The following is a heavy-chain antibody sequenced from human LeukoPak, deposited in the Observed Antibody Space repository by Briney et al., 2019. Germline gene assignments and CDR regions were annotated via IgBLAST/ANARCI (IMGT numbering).Heavy chain of an antibody. Sequence: GGSLRLSCAGSGFSFSSYAMSWVRQAPGKGLEWVSSISGSGDNTYYAESVKGRFTISRDNSKNTLFLQMNSLRAEDTAVFYCAKRSGYTTGWFFDFWGQGTLVIVSS. V-gene: IGHV3-23*01. CDR1: GFSFSSYA. J-gene: IGHJ4*02. CDR3: AKRSGYTTGWFFDF. CDR2: ISGSGDNT. D-gene: IGHD6-19*01.